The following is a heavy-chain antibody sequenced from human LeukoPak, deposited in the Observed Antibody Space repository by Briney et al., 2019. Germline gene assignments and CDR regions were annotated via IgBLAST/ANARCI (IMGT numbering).Heavy chain of an antibody. J-gene: IGHJ4*02. V-gene: IGHV3-74*01. D-gene: IGHD1-26*01. Sequence: PGGSLRLSCAAPGFTFSTYWMHWVRQAPGKGLVWVSRINSDGSSTTYADSVKGRFTISRDNAKNTLYLQMNSLRAEDTAVYYCARGLGELLLLGDYWGQGTLVTVSS. CDR2: INSDGSST. CDR1: GFTFSTYW. CDR3: ARGLGELLLLGDY.